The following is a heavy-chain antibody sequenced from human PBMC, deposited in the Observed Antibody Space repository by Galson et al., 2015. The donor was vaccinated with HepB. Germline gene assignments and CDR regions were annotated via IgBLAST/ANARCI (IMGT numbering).Heavy chain of an antibody. CDR2: ISSSGSTI. CDR1: GFTFSDYY. Sequence: SLRLSCAASGFTFSDYYMSWIRQAPGQGLEWVSYISSSGSTIYYADSVKGRFTISRDNAKNSLYLQMNSLRAEDTAVYYCAWSFDYYDSSGYFGTLGFDYWGQGTLVPVSS. V-gene: IGHV3-11*01. CDR3: AWSFDYYDSSGYFGTLGFDY. J-gene: IGHJ4*02. D-gene: IGHD3-22*01.